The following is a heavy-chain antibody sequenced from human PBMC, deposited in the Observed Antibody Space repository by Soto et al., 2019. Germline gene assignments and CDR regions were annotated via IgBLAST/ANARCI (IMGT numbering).Heavy chain of an antibody. CDR3: ARGQVPAAIFFYYYYQAV. V-gene: IGHV3-7*04. J-gene: IGHJ6*03. Sequence: GGSLRLSCAASGFTFSSYWMSWVRQAPGKGLEWVANIKQDGSEKYYVDSVKGRFTISRDNAKNSLYLQMNSLRAEDTAVYYCARGQVPAAIFFYYYYQAVWGKGTTVTVSS. CDR2: IKQDGSEK. CDR1: GFTFSSYW. D-gene: IGHD2-2*01.